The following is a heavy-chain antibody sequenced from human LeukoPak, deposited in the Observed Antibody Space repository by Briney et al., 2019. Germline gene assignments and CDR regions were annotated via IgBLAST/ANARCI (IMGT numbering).Heavy chain of an antibody. J-gene: IGHJ4*02. Sequence: SVKVSCKASGYTFTTYAVSWVRQAPGQGLEWMGGIIPIFATANYAQKFQGRVTITADESTSTAYMELSSLRSEDTAVYYCARGPITTRSHFDYWGQGTLVTVSS. CDR2: IIPIFATA. CDR3: ARGPITTRSHFDY. V-gene: IGHV1-69*13. CDR1: GYTFTTYA. D-gene: IGHD3-22*01.